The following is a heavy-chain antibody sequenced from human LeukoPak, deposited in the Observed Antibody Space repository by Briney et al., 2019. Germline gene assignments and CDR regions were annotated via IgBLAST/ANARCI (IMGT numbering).Heavy chain of an antibody. Sequence: SQTLSLTCAISGDSVSANGAAWNWIRQSPSRGLEWLGRTYYRSKWYNDYAVSVKSRITINPDTSKNQFSLQLNSVTPEDTGAYYCARVPYYDFQADAFDIWGQGTMVTVSS. D-gene: IGHD3-3*01. V-gene: IGHV6-1*01. J-gene: IGHJ3*02. CDR3: ARVPYYDFQADAFDI. CDR1: GDSVSANGAA. CDR2: TYYRSKWYN.